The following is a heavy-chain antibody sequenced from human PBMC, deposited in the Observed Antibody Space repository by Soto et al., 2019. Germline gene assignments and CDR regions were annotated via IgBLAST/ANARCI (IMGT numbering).Heavy chain of an antibody. CDR1: GGSISSGGYY. V-gene: IGHV4-31*03. J-gene: IGHJ5*02. D-gene: IGHD4-4*01. CDR2: IYYSGST. Sequence: PSETLSLTCTVSGGSISSGGYYWSWIRQHPGKGLEWIGYIYYSGSTYYNPSLKSRVTISVDTSKNQFSLKLSSVTAADTAVYYCARGGNRNWFDPWGQGTLVTVSS. CDR3: ARGGNRNWFDP.